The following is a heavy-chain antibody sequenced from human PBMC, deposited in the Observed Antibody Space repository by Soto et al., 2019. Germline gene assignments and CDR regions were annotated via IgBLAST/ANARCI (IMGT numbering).Heavy chain of an antibody. D-gene: IGHD2-15*01. V-gene: IGHV2-5*02. Sequence: QITLKESGPTLVKPTQTLTLTCTISGFSLSTSGVGVGWIRQPPGKALEWLALIYWEDDKRYSPSLTSRFTIPKDTSKNPVVLTMSNMDPVDTATYYCAHRPAYCSCGSCYSGLDYWGQGTLVTVSS. CDR2: IYWEDDK. CDR3: AHRPAYCSCGSCYSGLDY. J-gene: IGHJ4*02. CDR1: GFSLSTSGVG.